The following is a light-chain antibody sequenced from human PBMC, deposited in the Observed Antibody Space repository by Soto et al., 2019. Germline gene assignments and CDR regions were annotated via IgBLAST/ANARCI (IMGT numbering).Light chain of an antibody. CDR1: QSISSW. CDR3: QQYNSYSYT. V-gene: IGKV1-5*01. J-gene: IGKJ2*01. CDR2: DAS. Sequence: IQMTQSRSTLLASVGDRVTITCRASQSISSWLAWYQQKPGKAPKLLIYDASSLESGVPSRFSGSGSGTEVTLTISSLQPDDFASYYCQQYNSYSYTFGQGTKLEIK.